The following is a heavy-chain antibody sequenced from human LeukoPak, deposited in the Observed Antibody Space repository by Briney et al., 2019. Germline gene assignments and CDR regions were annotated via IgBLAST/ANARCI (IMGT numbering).Heavy chain of an antibody. CDR1: GYPFTGYY. Sequence: ASVKVSCKASGYPFTGYYLHWVRQAPGQGLEWMGWINPNSGFTNYAQKFQGRVTMTRDTSISTAYLELSRLRSDDTAVYYCARLADCSSSSCRSFDYWGQGTLVTVSS. V-gene: IGHV1-2*02. D-gene: IGHD2-2*01. CDR3: ARLADCSSSSCRSFDY. CDR2: INPNSGFT. J-gene: IGHJ4*02.